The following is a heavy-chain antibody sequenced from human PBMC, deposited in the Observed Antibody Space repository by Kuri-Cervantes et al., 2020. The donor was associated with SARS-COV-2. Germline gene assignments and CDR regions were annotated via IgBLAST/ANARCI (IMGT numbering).Heavy chain of an antibody. CDR2: IKSKTDGGTT. CDR3: AKGIRRFLESLDY. V-gene: IGHV3-15*01. D-gene: IGHD3-3*01. Sequence: LTCAASGFTFSSYAMSWVRQAPGEGLEWVGRIKSKTDGGTTDYAAPVKGRFTISRDDSKNTLYLQMNSLRAEDTAVYYCAKGIRRFLESLDYWGQGTLVTVSS. J-gene: IGHJ4*02. CDR1: GFTFSSYA.